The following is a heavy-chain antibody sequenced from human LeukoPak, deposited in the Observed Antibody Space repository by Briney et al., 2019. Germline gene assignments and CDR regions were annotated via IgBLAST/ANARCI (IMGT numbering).Heavy chain of an antibody. CDR1: GFTFSSYG. Sequence: GRSLRLSCAASGFTFSSYGMHWVRQAPGKGLEWVAVISYDGSNKYYADSVKGRFTISRDNSKNTLYLQMNSLRAEDTAVYYCAKLVRIGEDILTGYYSDYWGQGTLVTVSS. V-gene: IGHV3-30*18. CDR3: AKLVRIGEDILTGYYSDY. CDR2: ISYDGSNK. D-gene: IGHD3-9*01. J-gene: IGHJ4*02.